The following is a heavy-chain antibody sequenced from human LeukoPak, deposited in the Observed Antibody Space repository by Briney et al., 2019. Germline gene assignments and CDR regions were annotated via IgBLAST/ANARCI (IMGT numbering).Heavy chain of an antibody. V-gene: IGHV3-53*04. CDR2: IYSGGST. CDR1: GFTVSSYY. Sequence: GGSLRLSCAASGFTVSSYYMSWVRQAPGKGLEWVSIIYSGGSTYYADSVKGRFTTSRHNSKNTLYLQMNSLRPEDTAVYYCARDAEDSSGYYHYWGQGTLVTVSS. D-gene: IGHD3-22*01. CDR3: ARDAEDSSGYYHY. J-gene: IGHJ4*02.